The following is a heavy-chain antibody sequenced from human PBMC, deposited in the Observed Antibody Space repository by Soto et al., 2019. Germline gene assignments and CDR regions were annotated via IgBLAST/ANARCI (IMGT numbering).Heavy chain of an antibody. CDR1: GGTFSSYD. D-gene: IGHD3-16*01. V-gene: IGHV1-69*12. Sequence: QVQLVQSGAEVKKPGSSVKVSCKASGGTFSSYDITWVRQAPGQGLEWMGGIVPIFGPASYAQKFQGRVTITADESTSAAYMELSSLRSEDTAVYYCARDIGGTAFEIWGQGTMVTVSS. CDR2: IVPIFGPA. CDR3: ARDIGGTAFEI. J-gene: IGHJ3*02.